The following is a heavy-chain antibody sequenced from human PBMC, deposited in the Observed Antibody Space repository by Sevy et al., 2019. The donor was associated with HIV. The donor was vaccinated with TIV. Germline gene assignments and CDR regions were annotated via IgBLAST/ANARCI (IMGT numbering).Heavy chain of an antibody. CDR3: ARGARGTLPSYYYSPMDV. CDR1: GYRFTDYW. V-gene: IGHV5-51*01. Sequence: GESLKISCKASGYRFTDYWIGWVRQMPGKGLEWMGIIYPGDSDTTYSPSFQGQVTISVDKSINTAYLQWSSLKASDTAIFYCARGARGTLPSYYYSPMDVWGQGTTVTVSS. D-gene: IGHD1-1*01. J-gene: IGHJ6*02. CDR2: IYPGDSDT.